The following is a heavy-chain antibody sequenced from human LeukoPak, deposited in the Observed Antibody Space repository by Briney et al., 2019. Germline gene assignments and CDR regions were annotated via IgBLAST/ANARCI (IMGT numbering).Heavy chain of an antibody. CDR2: ISGSGGST. V-gene: IGHV3-23*01. Sequence: GGPLRLSCVASGFTFSSYAMSWVRQAPGKGLEWVSGISGSGGSTYYADSVKGRFTISRDNSKNTLYLQMNSLRVEDTAVYYCATDTPGVLDFDYWGQGTLVTVSS. CDR3: ATDTPGVLDFDY. J-gene: IGHJ4*02. CDR1: GFTFSSYA.